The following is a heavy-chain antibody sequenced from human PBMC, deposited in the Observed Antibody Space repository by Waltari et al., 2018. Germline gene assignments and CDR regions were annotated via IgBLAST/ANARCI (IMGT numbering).Heavy chain of an antibody. J-gene: IGHJ6*02. CDR1: GSSFPTNW. D-gene: IGHD1-26*01. CDR2: FYPGDSDT. CDR3: ARHRGSPGYYYGMDV. Sequence: EVQLVQSGAEVKKPGESLKISCQGSGSSFPTNWVGWGRQGPGKGLEWMGIFYPGDSDTRYSPSFQGQVTISADKSISTAYLQWSSLKASDTAMYYCARHRGSPGYYYGMDVWGQGTMVTVSS. V-gene: IGHV5-51*01.